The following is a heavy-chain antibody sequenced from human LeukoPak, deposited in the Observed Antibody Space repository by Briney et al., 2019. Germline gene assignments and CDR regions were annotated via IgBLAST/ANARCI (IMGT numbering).Heavy chain of an antibody. CDR1: GFTFSDYY. J-gene: IGHJ4*02. Sequence: GGSLRLSCAASGFTFSDYYMSWIRQAPGKGLEWVSYISSSGSTIYYADSVKGRFTISRDNSKNTLYLQMNSLRAEDTAVYYCARDSEFYGSGSYYGLDYWGQGTLVTVSS. CDR3: ARDSEFYGSGSYYGLDY. D-gene: IGHD3-10*01. V-gene: IGHV3-11*04. CDR2: ISSSGSTI.